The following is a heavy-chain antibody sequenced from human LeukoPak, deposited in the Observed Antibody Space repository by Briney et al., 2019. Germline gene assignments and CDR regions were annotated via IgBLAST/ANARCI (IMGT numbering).Heavy chain of an antibody. J-gene: IGHJ6*02. V-gene: IGHV3-21*01. CDR1: GFTFSSYS. CDR2: ISSSSSSYI. CDR3: ARDRFTITDYYYGMDV. D-gene: IGHD3-9*01. Sequence: NPGGSLRLSCAASGFTFSSYSMNWVRQAPGKGLEWVSSISSSSSSYIYYADSVKGRFTISRDNAKNSLYLQMNSLRAEDTAVYYCARDRFTITDYYYGMDVWGQGTTVTVSS.